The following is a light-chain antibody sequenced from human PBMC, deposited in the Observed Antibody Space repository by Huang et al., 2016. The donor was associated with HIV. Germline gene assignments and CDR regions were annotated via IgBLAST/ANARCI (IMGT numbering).Light chain of an antibody. CDR1: PSVSSSY. J-gene: IGKJ1*01. CDR2: GAS. CDR3: QQYDSSPWT. V-gene: IGKV3-20*01. Sequence: EIVLTQSPGTLSLPPGERATLSCRASPSVSSSYLAWYRQKPGQAPRRLFYGASSRATGIPDRFSGSGSGTDFTLTISRLEPEDFAVYYCQQYDSSPWTFGQGTKVEIK.